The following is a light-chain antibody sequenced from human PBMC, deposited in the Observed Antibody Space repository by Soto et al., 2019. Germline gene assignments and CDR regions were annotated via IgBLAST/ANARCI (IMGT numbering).Light chain of an antibody. Sequence: QSVPTQPASVSGSPGQSITISCTGTSSDVGAYIFVSWYQQHPGKAPKLMIYDIINRPSGVSNRFSGSKSGNTASLTISGLQAEDEADYYCVSFTTSRSYVFGTGTKVTVL. CDR1: SSDVGAYIF. CDR2: DII. V-gene: IGLV2-14*03. J-gene: IGLJ1*01. CDR3: VSFTTSRSYV.